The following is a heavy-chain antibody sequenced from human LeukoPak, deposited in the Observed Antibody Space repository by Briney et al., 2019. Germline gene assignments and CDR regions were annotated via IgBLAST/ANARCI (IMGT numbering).Heavy chain of an antibody. CDR3: ARGRRSGKLVVPAAKRYNWFDP. Sequence: PSETLSLTCAVYGGSFSGYYWSWISQPPGKGLAWIGEINHSGSTNYNQSLKSRVTISVDTSKNQFSLKLSSVTAADTAVYYCARGRRSGKLVVPAAKRYNWFDPWGQGTLVTVSS. J-gene: IGHJ5*02. D-gene: IGHD2-2*01. V-gene: IGHV4-34*01. CDR1: GGSFSGYY. CDR2: INHSGST.